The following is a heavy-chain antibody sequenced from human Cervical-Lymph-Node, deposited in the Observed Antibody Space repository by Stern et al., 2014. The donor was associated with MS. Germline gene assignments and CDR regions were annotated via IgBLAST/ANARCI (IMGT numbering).Heavy chain of an antibody. CDR2: IFSNDEK. CDR3: ARIGDGYNYPRWFDP. V-gene: IGHV2-26*01. D-gene: IGHD5-24*01. Sequence: QVTLRESGPVLVKPTETLTLTCTVSGFSLSNARMGVSWIRQPPGKALEWLSHIFSNDEKSYSTSLKSRLTISKDTSKSQVVLTMTNMDPVDTATYYCARIGDGYNYPRWFDPWGQGTLVTVSS. CDR1: GFSLSNARMG. J-gene: IGHJ5*02.